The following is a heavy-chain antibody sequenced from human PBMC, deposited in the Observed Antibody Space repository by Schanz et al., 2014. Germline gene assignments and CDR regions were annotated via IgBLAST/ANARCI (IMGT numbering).Heavy chain of an antibody. CDR3: AKDLISGWSGFDY. J-gene: IGHJ4*02. CDR2: TYSGGST. Sequence: EVQLVASGGGLVRPGGSLRLSCTTSGLIFSTYTLNWVRQAPGKGLEWISITYSGGSTYYADSVKGRFTISRDNSKNTLYLLMNSLRAEDTAVYYCAKDLISGWSGFDYWGQGTLVTVSS. CDR1: GLIFSTYT. D-gene: IGHD6-19*01. V-gene: IGHV3-66*01.